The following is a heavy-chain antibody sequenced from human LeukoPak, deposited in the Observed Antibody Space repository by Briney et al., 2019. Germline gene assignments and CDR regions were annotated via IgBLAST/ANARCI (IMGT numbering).Heavy chain of an antibody. V-gene: IGHV3-11*01. CDR3: AKDPYSSGPYDWFDP. J-gene: IGHJ5*02. D-gene: IGHD6-19*01. CDR2: ISSSGSTI. CDR1: GFTFSDYY. Sequence: GGSLRLSCAASGFTFSDYYMSWIRQAPGKGLEWVSYISSSGSTIYYADSVKGRFTISRDNAKNSLYLQMNRLRAEDTAVYYCAKDPYSSGPYDWFDPWGQGTLVTVSS.